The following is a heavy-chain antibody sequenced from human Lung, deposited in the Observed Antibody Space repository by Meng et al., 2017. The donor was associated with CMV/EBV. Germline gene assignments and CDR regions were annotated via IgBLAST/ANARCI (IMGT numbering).Heavy chain of an antibody. V-gene: IGHV3-30*02. CDR3: ARDSSTGFYYFDY. D-gene: IGHD6-19*01. Sequence: GGSLRLSCATSGFTFSSFGMNWVRQAPGKGLEWVALIRYDGSNEYYADSVRGRFTISRDISKNTLYLEMNSLRLDDTAVYYCARDSSTGFYYFDYWGQGTLVXVSS. J-gene: IGHJ4*02. CDR2: IRYDGSNE. CDR1: GFTFSSFG.